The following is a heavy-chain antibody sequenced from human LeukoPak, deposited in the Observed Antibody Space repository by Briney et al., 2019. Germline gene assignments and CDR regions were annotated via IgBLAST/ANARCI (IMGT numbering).Heavy chain of an antibody. Sequence: GGSLRLSCAASGFTFSSYAMSWVRQAPGKGLEWVPAISGSGGSTYYADSVKGRFTISRDNSKNTLYLQMNSLRAEDTAVYYCATDYYDSSVLPTDAFDIWGQGTMVTVSS. CDR2: ISGSGGST. D-gene: IGHD3-22*01. CDR1: GFTFSSYA. V-gene: IGHV3-23*01. J-gene: IGHJ3*02. CDR3: ATDYYDSSVLPTDAFDI.